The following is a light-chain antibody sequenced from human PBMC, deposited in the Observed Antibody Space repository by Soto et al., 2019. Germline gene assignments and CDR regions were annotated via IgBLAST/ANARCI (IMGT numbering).Light chain of an antibody. Sequence: DIRMTQSPSTLSASVGDSVSINCRASQSISAWLAWYQQKPGKAPRLLIYKASTLEIGVPSRFSGSGSGTEFTLTISSLQPDDFATYYCQQYTSYSPLTFGGGTKVDIK. V-gene: IGKV1-5*03. CDR1: QSISAW. CDR2: KAS. CDR3: QQYTSYSPLT. J-gene: IGKJ4*01.